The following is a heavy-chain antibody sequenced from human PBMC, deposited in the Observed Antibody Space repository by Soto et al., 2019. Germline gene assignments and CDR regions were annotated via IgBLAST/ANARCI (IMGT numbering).Heavy chain of an antibody. D-gene: IGHD1-26*01. CDR1: GGTFSSYS. V-gene: IGHV1-69*01. CDR3: ARDGGRHSGGMDY. Sequence: QVQLVQSGAEVKKPRSSVKVSCKASGGTFSSYSINWVRQAPGQGLEWMGEIIPIFGTANYAQKFQGRVTIAADESTSTAYMELSSLRSEDTAVYYCARDGGRHSGGMDYWGQGTLVTVSS. CDR2: IIPIFGTA. J-gene: IGHJ4*02.